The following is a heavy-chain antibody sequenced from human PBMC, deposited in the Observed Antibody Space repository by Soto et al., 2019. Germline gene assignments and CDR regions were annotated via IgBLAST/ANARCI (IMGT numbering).Heavy chain of an antibody. CDR1: GFTVSSNY. CDR3: ARGPIAVAGTNYYYYYGMDV. J-gene: IGHJ6*02. V-gene: IGHV3-53*05. CDR2: IYSGGST. D-gene: IGHD6-19*01. Sequence: PGGSLRLSCAPSGFTVSSNYMSWVRQAPGKGLEWVSIIYSGGSTYYADSVKGRFTISRDNSKNTLYLQMNSLRAEDTAVYYCARGPIAVAGTNYYYYYGMDVWGQGTTVTVSS.